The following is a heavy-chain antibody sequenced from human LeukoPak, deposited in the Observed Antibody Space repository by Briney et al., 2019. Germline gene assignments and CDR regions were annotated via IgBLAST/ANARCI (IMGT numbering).Heavy chain of an antibody. V-gene: IGHV1-18*01. CDR2: ISAYNGNT. D-gene: IGHD3-3*01. CDR1: GYTFTSYG. Sequence: ASVKVSCKASGYTFTSYGISWVRRAPGQGLEWMGWISAYNGNTNYAQKLQGRVTMTTDTSTSTAYMELRSLRSDDTAVYYCATPYDFWGAFDIWGQGTMVTVSS. CDR3: ATPYDFWGAFDI. J-gene: IGHJ3*02.